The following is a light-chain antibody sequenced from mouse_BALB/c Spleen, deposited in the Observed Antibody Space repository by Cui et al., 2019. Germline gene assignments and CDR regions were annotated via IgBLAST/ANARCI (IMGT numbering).Light chain of an antibody. J-gene: IGKJ5*01. Sequence: DIVMTQSHKFMSTSVGDRVSITCKASQDVGTAVAWYQQKPGQSPKLLSYWASTRHTGVPDRFTGSGSGTDFTLTISNVQSEDLAVYFCQQYNNYPPSLTFGAGTKLELK. V-gene: IGKV6-23*01. CDR1: QDVGTA. CDR3: QQYNNYPPSLT. CDR2: WAS.